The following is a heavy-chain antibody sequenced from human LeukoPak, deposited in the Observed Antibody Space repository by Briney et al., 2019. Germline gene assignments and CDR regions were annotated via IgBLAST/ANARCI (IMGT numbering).Heavy chain of an antibody. CDR2: IYSDNT. J-gene: IGHJ4*02. Sequence: GGSLRLSCTVSGLTVSSNSMSWVRQAPGKGLEWVSFIYSDNTHYSDSVKGRFTISRDNSKNTLYLQMNSLRAEDTAVYYCAKVSRAMGSYLQSWDYFDYWGQGTLVTVSS. V-gene: IGHV3-66*03. CDR1: GLTVSSNS. D-gene: IGHD1-26*01. CDR3: AKVSRAMGSYLQSWDYFDY.